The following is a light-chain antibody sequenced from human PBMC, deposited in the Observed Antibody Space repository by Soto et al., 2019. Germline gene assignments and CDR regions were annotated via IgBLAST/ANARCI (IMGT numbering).Light chain of an antibody. J-gene: IGKJ2*01. CDR1: QSVSSSY. V-gene: IGKV3-20*01. Sequence: EIVLTQSPGTLSLSPGERATLSCSASQSVSSSYLTWYQQKPGQAPRLLIYGASIRATGIPDRFSGSGSGTDFTLTISRLEPEEFAVYYWQQYGSSQYTFGKGTKLEIK. CDR3: QQYGSSQYT. CDR2: GAS.